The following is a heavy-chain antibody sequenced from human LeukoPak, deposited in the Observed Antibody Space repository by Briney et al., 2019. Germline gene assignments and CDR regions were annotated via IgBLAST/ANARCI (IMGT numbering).Heavy chain of an antibody. J-gene: IGHJ6*02. CDR1: GGTFSSYA. D-gene: IGHD4-17*01. V-gene: IGHV1-69*13. Sequence: SVKVSCKASGGTFSSYAISWVRQAPGQGLEWMGGIIPIFGTANYAQKFQGRVTITADESTSTAYMELSSLRSEDTAVYYCAREYDDYGGYGYYYYGMDVWGQGTTVTVSS. CDR3: AREYDDYGGYGYYYYGMDV. CDR2: IIPIFGTA.